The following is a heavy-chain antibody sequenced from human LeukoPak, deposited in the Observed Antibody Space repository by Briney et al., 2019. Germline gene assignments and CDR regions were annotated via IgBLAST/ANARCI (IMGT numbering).Heavy chain of an antibody. V-gene: IGHV3-23*01. D-gene: IGHD3-22*01. Sequence: GGSLRLSCAASGFTFSSYAMSWVRQAPGKGLEWVSGISGSGDNTYYADSVKGRFTISRDNSKNTLYVQVNSLGTEDTAAYYCAKGRYYDSSGSFYFYYWGQGTLVTVSS. CDR3: AKGRYYDSSGSFYFYY. CDR1: GFTFSSYA. CDR2: ISGSGDNT. J-gene: IGHJ4*02.